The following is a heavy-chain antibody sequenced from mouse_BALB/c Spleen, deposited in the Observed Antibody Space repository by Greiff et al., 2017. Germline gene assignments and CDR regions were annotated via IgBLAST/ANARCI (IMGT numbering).Heavy chain of an antibody. CDR2: IWAGGST. V-gene: IGHV2-9*02. CDR3: ARENGSSYAWFAY. Sequence: VQLQQSGPGLVAPSQSLSITCTVSGFSLTSYGVHWVRQPPGKGLEWLGVIWAGGSTNYNSALMSRLSISKDNSKSQVFLKMNSLQTDDTAMYYCARENGSSYAWFAYWGQGTLVTVSA. J-gene: IGHJ3*01. CDR1: GFSLTSYG. D-gene: IGHD1-1*01.